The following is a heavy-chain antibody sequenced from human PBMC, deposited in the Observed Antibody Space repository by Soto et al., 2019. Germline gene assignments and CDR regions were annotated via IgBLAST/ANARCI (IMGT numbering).Heavy chain of an antibody. CDR1: GFTFSHAW. V-gene: IGHV3-15*07. Sequence: EVQLVESGGGLVKPGGSLRLSCAASGFTFSHAWMNWVRQAPGRGLEWVGRIKSKTDGGTTDYAAPVKGRFTISRDDSKNTLYLQMNGLKPGATAVYYCGSPHSGLTPSPFDYWGQGTLVTVSS. J-gene: IGHJ4*02. CDR3: GSPHSGLTPSPFDY. D-gene: IGHD5-12*01. CDR2: IKSKTDGGTT.